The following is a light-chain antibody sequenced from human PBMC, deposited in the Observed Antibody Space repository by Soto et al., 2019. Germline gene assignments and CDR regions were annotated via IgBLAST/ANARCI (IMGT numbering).Light chain of an antibody. Sequence: EIVMTQSPATLSVSPGERATLSCRASQSVSVHLAWYQQKPGQAPRLLIYRASTRATGIPARFSGSGSGTDFTLTISSLQSEDIAIYYCQQYNNWPPLTFGGGTKWISN. V-gene: IGKV3-15*01. J-gene: IGKJ4*01. CDR3: QQYNNWPPLT. CDR1: QSVSVH. CDR2: RAS.